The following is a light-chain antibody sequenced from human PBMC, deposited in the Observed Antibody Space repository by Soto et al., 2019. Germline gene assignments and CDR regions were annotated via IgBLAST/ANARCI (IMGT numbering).Light chain of an antibody. J-gene: IGKJ1*01. CDR2: GAS. V-gene: IGKV3-20*01. Sequence: EIVLTQSPGTLSLSPGERATLSCRASQSVGNNYLAWFRQKPGQAPRLLIYGASSRATGIPDRFSGGGSGTDFTLTISRLEPEDFAVYYCQQYANSPRTFGQGTKVEIK. CDR3: QQYANSPRT. CDR1: QSVGNNY.